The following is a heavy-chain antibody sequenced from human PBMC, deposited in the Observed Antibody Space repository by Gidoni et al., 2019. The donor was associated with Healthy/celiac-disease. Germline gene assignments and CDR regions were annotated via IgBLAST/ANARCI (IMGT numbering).Heavy chain of an antibody. V-gene: IGHV3-30*18. CDR1: GFTFSRYG. J-gene: IGHJ4*02. CDR2: LSYDGSNK. CDR3: AKDGLGYCSGGSCYSGNRLDY. D-gene: IGHD2-15*01. Sequence: QVQLVESGGGVVQPGRSLRLPCAASGFTFSRYGMHWVRQAQGKGLEWVAVLSYDGSNKYYADSVKGRFTISRDNSKNTLYLQMNSLRAEDTAVYYCAKDGLGYCSGGSCYSGNRLDYWGQGTLVTVSS.